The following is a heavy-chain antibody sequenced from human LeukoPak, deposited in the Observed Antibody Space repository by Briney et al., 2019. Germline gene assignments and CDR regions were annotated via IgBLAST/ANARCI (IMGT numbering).Heavy chain of an antibody. CDR2: IKQDGSEK. V-gene: IGHV3-7*05. CDR3: ARGQLVATEY. J-gene: IGHJ4*02. D-gene: IGHD5-12*01. Sequence: GGSLRLSCAASGFTFSNYWMTWVRQAPGKGLEWAANIKQDGSEKNYVDSVKGRFTISRDNAKNSLYLQMNSLRAEDTAAYYCARGQLVATEYWGQGTLVTVSS. CDR1: GFTFSNYW.